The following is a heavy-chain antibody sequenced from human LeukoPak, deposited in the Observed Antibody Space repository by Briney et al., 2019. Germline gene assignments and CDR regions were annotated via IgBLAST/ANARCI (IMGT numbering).Heavy chain of an antibody. Sequence: ASVKVSCKASGGTFTSYAISWVRQAHGQGLEWMGGIIPSFGTAKYEQKFQGRVTITSDESTSKAYMELRSLRYEDTAAYYCAGDRFRAIQGRFDYWGQGTLVTVSS. J-gene: IGHJ4*02. CDR2: IIPSFGTA. CDR1: GGTFTSYA. D-gene: IGHD3-10*01. CDR3: AGDRFRAIQGRFDY. V-gene: IGHV1-69*13.